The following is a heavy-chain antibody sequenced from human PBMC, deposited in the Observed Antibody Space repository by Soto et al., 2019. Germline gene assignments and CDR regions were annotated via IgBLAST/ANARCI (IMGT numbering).Heavy chain of an antibody. CDR3: ARSSYDSSGYYSGGGVDY. V-gene: IGHV1-69*01. D-gene: IGHD3-22*01. Sequence: QVQLVQSGAEVKKPGSSVKVSCKASGGTFSSYAISWVRQAPGQGLEWMGGIIPIFGTANYAQKFQGRVTITADESTSTAYMGLSSLRSEDTAVYYWARSSYDSSGYYSGGGVDYWGQGTLVTVSS. CDR2: IIPIFGTA. CDR1: GGTFSSYA. J-gene: IGHJ4*02.